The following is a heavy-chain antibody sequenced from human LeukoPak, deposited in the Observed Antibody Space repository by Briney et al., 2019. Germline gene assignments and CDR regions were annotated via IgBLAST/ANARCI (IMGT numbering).Heavy chain of an antibody. J-gene: IGHJ4*02. D-gene: IGHD5-12*01. Sequence: SETLSLTCTVSGGSISSSSYYWGWIRQPPGKGLEWIGSMYYSGSTFCNPSLKSRVTISVDTSKNQFSLKLSSVTAADTAVYYCARYHSGYDDYWGQGTLVTVSS. CDR2: MYYSGST. CDR1: GGSISSSSYY. V-gene: IGHV4-39*07. CDR3: ARYHSGYDDY.